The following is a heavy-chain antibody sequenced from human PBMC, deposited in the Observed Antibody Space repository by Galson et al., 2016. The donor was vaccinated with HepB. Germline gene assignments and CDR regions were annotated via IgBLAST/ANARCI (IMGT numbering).Heavy chain of an antibody. V-gene: IGHV3-48*03. D-gene: IGHD2-15*01. CDR2: ISSSGSTI. CDR3: ATERDCSGGSCYSGPDAFDL. Sequence: SLRLSCAASGFIFNNYGVNWVRQAPGRGLEWVPYISSSGSTIYYADSVKGRFTISRDNGKNSLYLQMNSLRAEDTAIYYCATERDCSGGSCYSGPDAFDLWGQGTMVTVSS. CDR1: GFIFNNYG. J-gene: IGHJ3*01.